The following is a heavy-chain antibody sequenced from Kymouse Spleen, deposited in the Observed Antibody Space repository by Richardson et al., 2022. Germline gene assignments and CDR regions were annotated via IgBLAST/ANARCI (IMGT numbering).Heavy chain of an antibody. CDR1: GGSFSGYY. Sequence: QVQLQQWGAGLLKPSETLSLTCAVYGGSFSGYYWSWIRQPPGKGLEWIGEINHSGSTNYNPSLKSRVTISVDTSKNQFSLKLSSVTAADTAVYYCARLGYSSSLNWFDPWGQGTLVTVSS. V-gene: IGHV4-34*01. CDR2: INHSGST. J-gene: IGHJ5*02. D-gene: IGHD6-13*01. CDR3: ARLGYSSSLNWFDP.